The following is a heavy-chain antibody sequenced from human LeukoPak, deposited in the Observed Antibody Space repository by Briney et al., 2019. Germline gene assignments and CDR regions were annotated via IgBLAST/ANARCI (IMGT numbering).Heavy chain of an antibody. V-gene: IGHV3-74*01. Sequence: GGSLRLFCAACGFTLRSCWMQGVRHARGKGLVWVSRINSDGSDTIYGDSVKGRFSISRDNAKNTLYLQVDTLRDEDKPVYYCARDLNRRVFTDYWGQGTLVTVSS. CDR3: ARDLNRRVFTDY. J-gene: IGHJ4*02. CDR2: INSDGSDT. CDR1: GFTLRSCW.